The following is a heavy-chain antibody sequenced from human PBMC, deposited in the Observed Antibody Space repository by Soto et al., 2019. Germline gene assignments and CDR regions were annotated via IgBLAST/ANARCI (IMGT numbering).Heavy chain of an antibody. V-gene: IGHV2-5*02. J-gene: IGHJ3*01. CDR3: AHAYGGTSWPNDAFDV. D-gene: IGHD2-2*01. CDR2: IYWDDDK. CDR1: GFSLSANGVG. Sequence: QITLKESGPTLVKPTQTLTLTCTFSGFSLSANGVGVAWMRQPPGQALEWLALIYWDDDKRYRTSLRSRLTIPKDTSKNQVVLTMTNMDPVDTGTYYCAHAYGGTSWPNDAFDVWGQGTVVTVSS.